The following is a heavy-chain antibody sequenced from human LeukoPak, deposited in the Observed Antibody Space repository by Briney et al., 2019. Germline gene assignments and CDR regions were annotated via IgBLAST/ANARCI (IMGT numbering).Heavy chain of an antibody. V-gene: IGHV4-59*01. CDR1: GASISSYY. Sequence: PETLSLTCTVSGASISSYYWSWLRQPPGKGLEWVGYIYYSGSTNFNPSLKSRATISVDTSKNQCSLKLSSVTAADTAVYYCARDRGSYYVDNWGQETLVTVSS. CDR3: ARDRGSYYVDN. J-gene: IGHJ4*02. D-gene: IGHD1-26*01. CDR2: IYYSGST.